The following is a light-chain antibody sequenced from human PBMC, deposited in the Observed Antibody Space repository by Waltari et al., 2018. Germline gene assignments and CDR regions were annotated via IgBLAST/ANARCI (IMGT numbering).Light chain of an antibody. Sequence: SYDLTQPSSVSVSPGQTARITCSGDILAKKYGRWFQQQPGQAPVQVIYKDNERPSGIPERFSGSSSGTTVTLTISGAHVDDEADYYCYSAADNAVGVFGGGTKLTV. CDR3: YSAADNAVGV. CDR2: KDN. V-gene: IGLV3-27*01. J-gene: IGLJ3*02. CDR1: ILAKKY.